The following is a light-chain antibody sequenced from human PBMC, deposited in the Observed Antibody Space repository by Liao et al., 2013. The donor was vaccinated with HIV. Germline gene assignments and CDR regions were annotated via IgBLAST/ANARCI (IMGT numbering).Light chain of an antibody. CDR2: YDT. CDR1: NVGSQS. Sequence: SYELTQSPSVSVAPGGTATITCGGKNVGSQSVHWYQQKPGQAPVPVIYYDTDRPSGIPERFSGSNSGNTATLTISRAEAGDEADYFCQVWDSSSDQQVFGGGTKLTVL. CDR3: QVWDSSSDQQV. J-gene: IGLJ2*01. V-gene: IGLV3-21*04.